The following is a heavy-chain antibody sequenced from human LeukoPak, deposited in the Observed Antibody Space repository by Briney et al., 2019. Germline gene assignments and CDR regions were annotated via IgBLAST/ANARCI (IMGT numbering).Heavy chain of an antibody. CDR1: GGSISSGVYY. D-gene: IGHD3-10*01. CDR3: ARGVKGLRGAFDI. J-gene: IGHJ3*02. CDR2: IYYSGST. Sequence: PSETLSLTCTVSGGSISSGVYYWSWIRQHPGKGLEWIGYIYYSGSTYSNPSLKSRLTMSVDISKNQFSPELSSVTAADTAVYYCARGVKGLRGAFDIWGQGTMVTVSS. V-gene: IGHV4-31*03.